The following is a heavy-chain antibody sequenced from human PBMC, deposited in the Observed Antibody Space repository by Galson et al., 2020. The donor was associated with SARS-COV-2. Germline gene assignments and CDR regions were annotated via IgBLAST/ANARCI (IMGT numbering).Heavy chain of an antibody. V-gene: IGHV3-33*01. CDR2: MWSDGSDE. CDR3: ARGNGSGAYLIDY. D-gene: IGHD1-1*01. CDR1: GFSFIKYA. J-gene: IGHJ4*02. Sequence: GESLKITCTASGFSFIKYAMHWVRQAPGKGLEWVALMWSDGSDENYADSVKGRFTISRDNSKSTLYLQMNNLRAEDTAFYYCARGNGSGAYLIDYWGQGALVTVSS.